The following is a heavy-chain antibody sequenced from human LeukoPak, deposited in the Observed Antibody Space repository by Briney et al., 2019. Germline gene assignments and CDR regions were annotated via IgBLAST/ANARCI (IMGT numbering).Heavy chain of an antibody. CDR3: AKDLVWNYDILTGYYFGAFDI. CDR1: GFTFSSYA. D-gene: IGHD3-9*01. CDR2: ISGSGGST. J-gene: IGHJ3*02. V-gene: IGHV3-23*01. Sequence: GGSLRLSCAASGFTFSSYAMSWVRQAPGKGLEWVSAISGSGGSTYYADSVKGRFTISRDNSKNTLYLQMNSLRAEDTAVYYCAKDLVWNYDILTGYYFGAFDIWGQGTMVTVSS.